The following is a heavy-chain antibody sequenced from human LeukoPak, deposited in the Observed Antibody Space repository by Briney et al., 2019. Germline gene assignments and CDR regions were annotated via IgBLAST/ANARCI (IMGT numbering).Heavy chain of an antibody. CDR1: GYTFTGYY. D-gene: IGHD5-18*01. CDR3: ARLGYSYGYDLGPPGYFDY. CDR2: INPNSGGT. Sequence: ASVTVSCKASGYTFTGYYMHWVRQAPGQGLEWMGWINPNSGGTNYAQKFQGRVTMTRDTSISTAYMELSRLRSDDTAVYYCARLGYSYGYDLGPPGYFDYWGQGTLVTVSS. V-gene: IGHV1-2*02. J-gene: IGHJ4*02.